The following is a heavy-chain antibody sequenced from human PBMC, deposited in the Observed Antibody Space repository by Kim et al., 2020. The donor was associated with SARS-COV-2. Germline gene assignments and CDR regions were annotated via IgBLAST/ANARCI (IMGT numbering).Heavy chain of an antibody. CDR1: GYTFTAYY. CDR3: AKRGYSEGAYYAMDV. Sequence: ASVKVSCKASGYTFTAYYKHWVRQAPGQGLEWVGWINPNTGGTNHAQKFQGRVTMTRDTSISTAYMELSRLTSDDAAVYFCAKRGYSEGAYYAMDVWGQGTTVTVSS. J-gene: IGHJ6*02. D-gene: IGHD5-18*01. V-gene: IGHV1-2*02. CDR2: INPNTGGT.